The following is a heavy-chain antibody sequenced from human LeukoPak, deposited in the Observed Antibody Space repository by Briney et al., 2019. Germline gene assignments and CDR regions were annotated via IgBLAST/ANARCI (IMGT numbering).Heavy chain of an antibody. J-gene: IGHJ4*02. CDR3: ARDRDYDFWSGYTYHFDY. V-gene: IGHV3-7*01. Sequence: PGGSLRLSCAAPGFTFCSYWMSWVRPAPGKGLERVANIKQDGSVKYYVDSVKGRFTISRDNAKNSLYLQMNSLRAEDTAVYYCARDRDYDFWSGYTYHFDYWGQGTLVTVSS. D-gene: IGHD3-3*01. CDR2: IKQDGSVK. CDR1: GFTFCSYW.